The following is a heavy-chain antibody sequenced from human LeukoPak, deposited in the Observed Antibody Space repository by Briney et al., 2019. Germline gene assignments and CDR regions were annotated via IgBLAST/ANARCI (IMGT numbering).Heavy chain of an antibody. D-gene: IGHD6-19*01. J-gene: IGHJ5*02. CDR1: GGSISSSSYY. CDR3: ARLSSSGWYWFDP. Sequence: SETLSLTCSVSGGSISSSSYYWGWIRQPPGKGLEWIGSIYYSGSTYYNPSLKSRVTISVDTSKNQFSLKLSSVTAADTAVYYCARLSSSGWYWFDPWGQGTLVTVSS. CDR2: IYYSGST. V-gene: IGHV4-39*01.